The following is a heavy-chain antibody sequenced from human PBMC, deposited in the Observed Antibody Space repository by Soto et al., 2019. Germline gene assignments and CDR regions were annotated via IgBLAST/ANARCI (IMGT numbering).Heavy chain of an antibody. D-gene: IGHD4-17*01. CDR2: INHSGST. CDR3: ARGYGDPYYFDY. Sequence: QVQLQQWGAGLLKPSETLSLTCAVYGGSFSGYYWSWIRQPPGKGLEWIGEINHSGSTNYNPSLKRRVTISVDTSKNQFSLKLSSVTAADTAVYYCARGYGDPYYFDYWGQGTLVTVSS. J-gene: IGHJ4*02. CDR1: GGSFSGYY. V-gene: IGHV4-34*01.